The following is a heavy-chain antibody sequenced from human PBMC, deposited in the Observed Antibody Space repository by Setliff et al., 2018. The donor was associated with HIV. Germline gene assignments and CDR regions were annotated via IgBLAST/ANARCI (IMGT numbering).Heavy chain of an antibody. CDR1: GFTFEDYG. CDR2: ISWSGGGT. D-gene: IGHD3-10*01. Sequence: GGSLRLSCAASGFTFEDYGMSWVRQVPGKGLEWVSGISWSGGGTGYADSVKGRFTISRDNDKNSVHLQMTSLRAEDTAVYYCASSGSGSYINWFDPWGHGTLVTVSS. CDR3: ASSGSGSYINWFDP. V-gene: IGHV3-20*04. J-gene: IGHJ5*02.